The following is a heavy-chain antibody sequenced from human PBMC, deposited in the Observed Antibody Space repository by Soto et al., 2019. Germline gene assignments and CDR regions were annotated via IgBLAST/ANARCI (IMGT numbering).Heavy chain of an antibody. CDR1: GGSFSGYY. D-gene: IGHD2-15*01. CDR3: ARGRYCSGGSCYSPPNLLPYGMDV. CDR2: INHSGST. Sequence: TSETLSLTCAVYGGSFSGYYWSWIRQPPGKGLEWIGEINHSGSTNYNPSLKSRVTISVDTSKYQFSLKLSSVTAADTAVYYCARGRYCSGGSCYSPPNLLPYGMDVWGQGTTVTVSS. J-gene: IGHJ6*02. V-gene: IGHV4-34*01.